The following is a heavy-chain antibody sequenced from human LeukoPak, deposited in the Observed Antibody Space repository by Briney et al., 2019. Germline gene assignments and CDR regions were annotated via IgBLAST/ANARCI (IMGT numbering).Heavy chain of an antibody. J-gene: IGHJ6*02. CDR1: GFTFSGYA. D-gene: IGHD1-26*01. CDR2: ISYDGSNK. CDR3: ASYSGGHYYYYYGMDV. Sequence: GGSLRLSCAASGFTFSGYAMHWVRQAPGKGLEWVAVISYDGSNKYHADSVKGRFTISRDNSKNTLYLQMNSLRAEDTAVYYCASYSGGHYYYYYGMDVWGQGTTVTVSS. V-gene: IGHV3-30-3*01.